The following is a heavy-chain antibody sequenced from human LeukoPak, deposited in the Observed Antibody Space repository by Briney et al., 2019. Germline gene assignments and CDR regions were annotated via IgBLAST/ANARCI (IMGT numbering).Heavy chain of an antibody. CDR3: AREAFGVVIPKYYFDY. CDR1: GGSISSYY. V-gene: IGHV4-59*12. CDR2: IYYSGST. Sequence: SETLSLTCTVSGGSISSYYWSWIRQPPGKGLEWIGYIYYSGSTNYNPSLKSRVTISVDTSKNQFSLKLSSVTAADTAVYYCAREAFGVVIPKYYFDYWGQGTLVTVSS. J-gene: IGHJ4*02. D-gene: IGHD3-3*01.